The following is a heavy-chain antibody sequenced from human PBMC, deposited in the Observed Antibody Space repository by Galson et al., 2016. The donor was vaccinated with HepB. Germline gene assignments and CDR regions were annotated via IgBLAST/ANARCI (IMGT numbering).Heavy chain of an antibody. J-gene: IGHJ4*02. CDR2: ISGSGGST. D-gene: IGHD1-26*01. CDR3: AKARWVLRPPFDY. V-gene: IGHV3-23*01. CDR1: GFTFSSYA. Sequence: SLRLSCAASGFTFSSYAMSWVRQAPGKGLEWVSAISGSGGSTYYADCGRGRFTIWGDNSKNTLYLQMNSLRAEDTAVYYCAKARWVLRPPFDYWGQGTLVTVSS.